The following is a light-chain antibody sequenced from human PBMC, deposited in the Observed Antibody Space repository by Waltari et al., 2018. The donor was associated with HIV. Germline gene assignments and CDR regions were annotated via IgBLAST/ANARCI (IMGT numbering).Light chain of an antibody. CDR1: QDISSS. Sequence: DIQMTQSPSSLSASIGATVTITCRASQDISSSVAWFQQQPGKVPNLPVHGAFILQRGVPSRFRGSGSGTDYTLTISGLQAEDFATYFCQQYFAVPLTFGGGTRV. CDR3: QQYFAVPLT. CDR2: GAF. V-gene: IGKV1-NL1*01. J-gene: IGKJ4*01.